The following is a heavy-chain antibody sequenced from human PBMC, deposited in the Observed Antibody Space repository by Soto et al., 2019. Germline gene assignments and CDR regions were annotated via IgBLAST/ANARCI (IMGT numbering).Heavy chain of an antibody. CDR1: GFIFSNYA. CDR3: AAGTTNSWYVY. Sequence: EVQLLESGGGLVQPGGSLRLSCVASGFIFSNYAMSWVRQTPGKGLEWVSLIGTSDDITYYVDSVRGRFAISRDNSKNTLFMQMNSLRGEDTAVYYCAAGTTNSWYVYWGQGTLVSVSS. D-gene: IGHD1-1*01. J-gene: IGHJ4*02. V-gene: IGHV3-23*01. CDR2: IGTSDDIT.